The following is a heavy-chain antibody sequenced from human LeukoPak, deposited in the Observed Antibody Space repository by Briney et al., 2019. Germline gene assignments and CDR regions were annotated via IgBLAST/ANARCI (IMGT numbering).Heavy chain of an antibody. CDR1: GYTFTGYY. V-gene: IGHV1-2*02. CDR3: ARDLEFYCDSSGYYYSNWFDP. CDR2: INPNSGGT. J-gene: IGHJ5*02. Sequence: GASVKVSCKASGYTFTGYYMHWVRQAPGQGLEWMGWINPNSGGTNYAQKFQGRVTMTRDTSISTAYMELSRLRSDDTAVYYCARDLEFYCDSSGYYYSNWFDPWGQGTLVTVSS. D-gene: IGHD3-22*01.